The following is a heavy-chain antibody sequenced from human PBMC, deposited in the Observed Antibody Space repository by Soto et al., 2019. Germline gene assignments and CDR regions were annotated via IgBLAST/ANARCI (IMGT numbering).Heavy chain of an antibody. CDR2: INPSGGST. J-gene: IGHJ4*02. Sequence: ASVKVACKAAAGTFRSYAMSWVRQAPGQGLEWMGMINPSGGSTSYAQKFQGRVTMTADTSTSTAYMELSSLRSEDTAVYYCAREVTRFPGTFDYWGQGTLVTVSS. CDR3: AREVTRFPGTFDY. CDR1: AGTFRSYA. D-gene: IGHD3-3*01. V-gene: IGHV1-46*01.